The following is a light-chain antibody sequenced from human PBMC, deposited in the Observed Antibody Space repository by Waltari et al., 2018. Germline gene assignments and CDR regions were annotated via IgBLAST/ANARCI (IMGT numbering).Light chain of an antibody. CDR2: ATS. Sequence: RASQSISGYLNWYQQKPGKAPKVLIYATSSLQSGVPSRCSGSGSGTDFTLTISSLQPEDFATYYCQQSYRTPPLTFGGGTKVEIK. CDR3: QQSYRTPPLT. J-gene: IGKJ4*01. CDR1: QSISGY. V-gene: IGKV1-39*01.